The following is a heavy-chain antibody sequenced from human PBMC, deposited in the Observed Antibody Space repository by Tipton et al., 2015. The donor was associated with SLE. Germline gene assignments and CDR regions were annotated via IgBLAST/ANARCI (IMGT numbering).Heavy chain of an antibody. Sequence: TLSLTCAVYGGSFSVYHWTWIRQPPGKGLEWIGHTFTSGATNYNPSLKSRVTISVDTSNNQFSLKLTSVTATDTAVYYCARLGYAFWSRYADSWGQGTLVTVSS. J-gene: IGHJ4*02. CDR1: GGSFSVYH. CDR2: TFTSGAT. V-gene: IGHV4-34*12. CDR3: ARLGYAFWSRYADS. D-gene: IGHD3-3*01.